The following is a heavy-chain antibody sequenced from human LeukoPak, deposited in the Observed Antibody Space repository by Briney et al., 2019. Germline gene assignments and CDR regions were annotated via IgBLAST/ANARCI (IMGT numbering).Heavy chain of an antibody. CDR1: GGSISSSSYY. CDR3: ARTYYYGSGRYFDY. D-gene: IGHD3-10*01. J-gene: IGHJ4*02. Sequence: SETLSLTCTVSGGSISSSSYYWGWIRQPPGKGLAWIGSIYHSGSTTYNPSLKSRVTISVDTSKNQFSLKLSSVTAADTAIYYCARTYYYGSGRYFDYWGQGTLVTVSS. V-gene: IGHV4-39*07. CDR2: IYHSGST.